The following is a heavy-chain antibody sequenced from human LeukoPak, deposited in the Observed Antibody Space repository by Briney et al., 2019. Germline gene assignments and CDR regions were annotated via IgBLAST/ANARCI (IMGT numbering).Heavy chain of an antibody. V-gene: IGHV3-11*04. CDR2: ISSSGSTI. Sequence: AGGSLRLSCAASGFTFSDYYMSWIRQAPGKGLEGVSYISSSGSTIYYADSVKGRFTIARDNAQTSLYLQMNSLRAEDTAVYYCARDGRLLNYNMDVWGKGTTVTVSS. CDR1: GFTFSDYY. D-gene: IGHD2-15*01. CDR3: ARDGRLLNYNMDV. J-gene: IGHJ6*03.